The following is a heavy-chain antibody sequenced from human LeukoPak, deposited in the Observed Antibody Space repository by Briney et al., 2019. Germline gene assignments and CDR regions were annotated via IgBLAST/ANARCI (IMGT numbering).Heavy chain of an antibody. J-gene: IGHJ4*02. Sequence: SETLSLTCAVYGGSFGGYYWNWVRQSPGKGLEWIGEISHSGSTHYSPPLKSRVAISVDTSKKQFSLKLSSVTAADTAVYYCAKGPYGLFDYWGQGTLVTVSS. CDR2: ISHSGST. CDR1: GGSFGGYY. CDR3: AKGPYGLFDY. V-gene: IGHV4-34*01. D-gene: IGHD3-10*01.